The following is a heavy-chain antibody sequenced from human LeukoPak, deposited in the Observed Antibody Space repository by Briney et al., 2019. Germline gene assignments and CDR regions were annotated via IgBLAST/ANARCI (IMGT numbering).Heavy chain of an antibody. CDR3: AKVTYGSGTYGAFDY. CDR1: GFTFSGSA. D-gene: IGHD3-10*01. Sequence: PGGSLRLSCAASGFTFSGSAMHWVRQAPGKGLEWVSTISGSGDNTYYADSVKGRFTISRDNSKNTLYLQMNSLRAEDTAVYYCAKVTYGSGTYGAFDYWGQGTLVTVSS. CDR2: ISGSGDNT. V-gene: IGHV3-23*01. J-gene: IGHJ4*02.